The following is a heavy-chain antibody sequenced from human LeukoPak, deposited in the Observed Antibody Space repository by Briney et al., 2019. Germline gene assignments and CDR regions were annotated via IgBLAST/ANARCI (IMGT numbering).Heavy chain of an antibody. Sequence: GASVTASCKASGYAFNSFGINWVRQAPGQGLEWMGWISAYNGNTKYAQQFQGRVTMTTDRSTSTVYMELRSLRSDDTATYYCARDCGGDCYQLPNWFDPWGQGTLVTVSS. CDR3: ARDCGGDCYQLPNWFDP. CDR1: GYAFNSFG. J-gene: IGHJ5*02. CDR2: ISAYNGNT. V-gene: IGHV1-18*01. D-gene: IGHD2-21*02.